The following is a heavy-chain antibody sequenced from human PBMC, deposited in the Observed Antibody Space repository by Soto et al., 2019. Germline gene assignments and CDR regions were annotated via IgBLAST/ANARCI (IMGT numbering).Heavy chain of an antibody. CDR3: ARDHRGYDLDY. Sequence: GGSLRLSCAASGFTFSSYWMSWVRQAPGKGLEWVANIKQDGSNKYYADSVKGRFTISRDNSKNTLYLQMNSLRAEDTAVYYCARDHRGYDLDYWGQGTLVTVSS. CDR2: IKQDGSNK. V-gene: IGHV3-7*01. D-gene: IGHD5-12*01. J-gene: IGHJ4*02. CDR1: GFTFSSYW.